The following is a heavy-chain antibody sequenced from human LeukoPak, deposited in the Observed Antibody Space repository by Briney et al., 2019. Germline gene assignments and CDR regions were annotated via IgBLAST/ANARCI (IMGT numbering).Heavy chain of an antibody. Sequence: SETLSLTCTVSGGSIRGYYWSWMRQSPGKGLEWIGYAYYSGSTNYNPSLKSRVTISLDTSKNQFSLRLNSVTAADTAVYYCARHYGPWGQGTLVTVSS. CDR3: ARHYGP. CDR1: GGSIRGYY. D-gene: IGHD3-10*01. V-gene: IGHV4-59*08. J-gene: IGHJ5*02. CDR2: AYYSGST.